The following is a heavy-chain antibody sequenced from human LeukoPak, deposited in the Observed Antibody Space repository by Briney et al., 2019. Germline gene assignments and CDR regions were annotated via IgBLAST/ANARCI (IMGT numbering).Heavy chain of an antibody. Sequence: PGGSLRLSCAASGFTFDDYAMHWVRQAPGKGLEWVSLISWDGGSTYYADSVKGRFTISRDNSKNSLYLQMNSLRAEDTALYYCAKGTSEGYCSGGSCYWDNWFDPWGQGTLVTVSS. CDR1: GFTFDDYA. J-gene: IGHJ5*02. D-gene: IGHD2-15*01. V-gene: IGHV3-43D*03. CDR3: AKGTSEGYCSGGSCYWDNWFDP. CDR2: ISWDGGST.